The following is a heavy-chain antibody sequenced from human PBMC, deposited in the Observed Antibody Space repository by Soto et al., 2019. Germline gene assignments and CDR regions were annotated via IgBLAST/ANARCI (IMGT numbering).Heavy chain of an antibody. CDR3: ARRAPSMVRGIIIVGLFDY. D-gene: IGHD3-10*01. CDR1: GGSISSSSYY. CDR2: IYYSGST. J-gene: IGHJ4*02. Sequence: QLQLQESGPGLVKPSETLSLTCTVSGGSISSSSYYWGWIRQPPGKGLEWIEGIYYSGSTYYNPSLKSRVTISVDTSKNQFSLKLSSVTAADTAVYYCARRAPSMVRGIIIVGLFDYWGQGTLVTVSS. V-gene: IGHV4-39*01.